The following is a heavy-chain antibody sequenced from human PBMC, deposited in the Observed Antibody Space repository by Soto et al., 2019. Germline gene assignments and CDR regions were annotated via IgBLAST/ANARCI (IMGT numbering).Heavy chain of an antibody. CDR3: AKAAAGQSDAFDI. CDR1: GFTFSSYG. J-gene: IGHJ3*02. V-gene: IGHV3-30*18. Sequence: LRLSCAASGFTFSSYGMHWVRQAPGKGLEWVAVISYDGSNKYYADSVKGRFTISRDNSKNTLYLQMNSLRAEDTAVYYCAKAAAGQSDAFDIWGQGTMVTVSS. D-gene: IGHD6-13*01. CDR2: ISYDGSNK.